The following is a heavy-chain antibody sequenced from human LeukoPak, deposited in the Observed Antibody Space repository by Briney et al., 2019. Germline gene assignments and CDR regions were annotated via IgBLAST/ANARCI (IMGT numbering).Heavy chain of an antibody. CDR1: GFTFSSYG. CDR2: IRYDGSNK. J-gene: IGHJ3*02. Sequence: PGGSLRLSCAASGFTFSSYGMHWVRQAPGKGLEWVAFIRYDGSNKYYADSVKGRFTISRDNSKNTLYLQMNSLRAEDTAVYYCAREFVVVVAGGAFDIWGQGTMVTVSS. V-gene: IGHV3-30*02. D-gene: IGHD2-15*01. CDR3: AREFVVVVAGGAFDI.